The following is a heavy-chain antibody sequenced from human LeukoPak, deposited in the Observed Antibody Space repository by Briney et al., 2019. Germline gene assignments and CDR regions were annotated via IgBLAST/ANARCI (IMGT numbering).Heavy chain of an antibody. CDR3: AKGGSSSGWYDVEYYFDY. D-gene: IGHD6-19*01. CDR2: ISGSGGST. CDR1: GFTFSSYA. Sequence: GSLRLSCAASGFTFSSYAMSWVRQAPGKGLEWVSAISGSGGSTYYADSVKGRFTISRDNSKNTLYLQMNSLRAEDTAVYYCAKGGSSSGWYDVEYYFDYWGQGTLVTVSS. V-gene: IGHV3-23*01. J-gene: IGHJ4*02.